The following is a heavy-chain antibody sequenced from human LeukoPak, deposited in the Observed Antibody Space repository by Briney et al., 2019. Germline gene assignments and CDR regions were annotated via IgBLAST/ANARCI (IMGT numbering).Heavy chain of an antibody. D-gene: IGHD3-22*01. Sequence: ASVKVSCKASGYTFTSYDINWVRQATGQGLEWMGWMNPNSGNTGYAQKFQGRITITRNTSISTAYMELSSLRSEDTAVYYCARDLGDSSGYSNDAFDIWGQGTMVTVSS. CDR2: MNPNSGNT. CDR3: ARDLGDSSGYSNDAFDI. CDR1: GYTFTSYD. V-gene: IGHV1-8*03. J-gene: IGHJ3*02.